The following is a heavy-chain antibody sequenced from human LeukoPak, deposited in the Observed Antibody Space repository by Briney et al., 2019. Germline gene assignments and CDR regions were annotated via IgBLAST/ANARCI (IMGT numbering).Heavy chain of an antibody. J-gene: IGHJ4*02. Sequence: SETLSLTCTVSGGSISSYYWSWIRQPPGKGLEWIGYIYYSGSTNYNPSLKSRVTIPVDTSKNQFSLKLSSVTAADTAVYYCARAEDIVVVVAARVESGTGAYDYWGQGTLVTVSS. V-gene: IGHV4-59*01. D-gene: IGHD2-15*01. CDR3: ARAEDIVVVVAARVESGTGAYDY. CDR1: GGSISSYY. CDR2: IYYSGST.